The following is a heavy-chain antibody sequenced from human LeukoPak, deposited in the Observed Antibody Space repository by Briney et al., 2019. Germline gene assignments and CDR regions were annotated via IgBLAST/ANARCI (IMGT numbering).Heavy chain of an antibody. CDR2: ISGSGGST. V-gene: IGHV3-23*01. J-gene: IGHJ5*02. D-gene: IGHD2-15*01. Sequence: PGGSLRLSCAASEFTFSNYWMYWVRQAPGKGLEWVSAISGSGGSTYYADSVKGRFTIPRDNSKNTLYLQMNSLRAEDTAVYYCAKLGVVVAADNWFDPWGQGTLVTVSS. CDR3: AKLGVVVAADNWFDP. CDR1: EFTFSNYW.